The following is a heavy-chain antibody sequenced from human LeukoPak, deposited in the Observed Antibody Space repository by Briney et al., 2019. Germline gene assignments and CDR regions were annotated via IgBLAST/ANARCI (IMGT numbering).Heavy chain of an antibody. V-gene: IGHV3-11*01. D-gene: IGHD5-18*01. CDR3: ARKLDTDTPGDYYGMDV. Sequence: GGSLRLSCAASGFTFSDYYMSWIRQAPGKGLEWVSYSSSSGSTIYYADSVKGRFTISRDNAKNSLYLQMNSLRAEDTAVYYCARKLDTDTPGDYYGMDVWGQGTTVTVSS. CDR2: SSSSGSTI. J-gene: IGHJ6*02. CDR1: GFTFSDYY.